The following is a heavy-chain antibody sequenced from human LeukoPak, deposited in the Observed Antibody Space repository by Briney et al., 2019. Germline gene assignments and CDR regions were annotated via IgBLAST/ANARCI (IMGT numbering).Heavy chain of an antibody. J-gene: IGHJ4*02. Sequence: ASVKVSCKASGYNFNCYNMHWARQAPGQGLEWMGWINPNTGATKYAQKFQGRVTMTRDTSINTAYMELSRLRFDDTAMYYCARDLDYWGQGTLVTVPS. V-gene: IGHV1-2*02. CDR1: GYNFNCYN. CDR2: INPNTGAT. CDR3: ARDLDY.